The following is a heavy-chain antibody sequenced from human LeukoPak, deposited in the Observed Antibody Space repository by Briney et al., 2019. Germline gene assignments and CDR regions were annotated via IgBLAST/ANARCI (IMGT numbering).Heavy chain of an antibody. CDR1: GGSISSGGYY. Sequence: SQTLCLTCTVSGGSISSGGYYWSWIRQHPGKGLEWIGYIYYSGSTYYNPSLKSRVTISVDTSKNQFSLKLSSVTAAGTAVYYCAREGLYSSSSSRYYYYGMDVWGQGTTVTVSS. CDR3: AREGLYSSSSSRYYYYGMDV. CDR2: IYYSGST. V-gene: IGHV4-31*03. D-gene: IGHD6-6*01. J-gene: IGHJ6*02.